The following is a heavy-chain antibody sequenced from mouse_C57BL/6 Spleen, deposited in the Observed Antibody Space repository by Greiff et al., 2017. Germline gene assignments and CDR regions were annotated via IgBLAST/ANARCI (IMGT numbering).Heavy chain of an antibody. V-gene: IGHV5-4*01. CDR3: ARDYYGNWGDAMDY. CDR2: ISDGGSYT. J-gene: IGHJ4*01. Sequence: DVKLVESGGGLVKPGGSLKLSCAASGFTFSSYAMSWVRQTPEKRLEWVATISDGGSYTYYPDNVKGRFTISRDNAKNNLYLQMSHLKSEDTAMYYCARDYYGNWGDAMDYWGQGTSVTVSS. CDR1: GFTFSSYA. D-gene: IGHD2-1*01.